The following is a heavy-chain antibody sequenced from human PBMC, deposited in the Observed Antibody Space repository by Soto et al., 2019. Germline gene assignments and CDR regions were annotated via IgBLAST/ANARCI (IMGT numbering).Heavy chain of an antibody. J-gene: IGHJ3*02. CDR3: AKATATGGGAFDI. CDR1: GFICSSYD. CDR2: ILVDGRT. V-gene: IGHV3-23*01. D-gene: IGHD2-8*02. Sequence: GGSLRLSCSASGFICSSYDMSWVRQAPGKGLEWVSTILVDGRTFYVDSVKGRFTISRDSSQNTVYLQMNSLTAGDTALYYCAKATATGGGAFDICGQGTMVTVS.